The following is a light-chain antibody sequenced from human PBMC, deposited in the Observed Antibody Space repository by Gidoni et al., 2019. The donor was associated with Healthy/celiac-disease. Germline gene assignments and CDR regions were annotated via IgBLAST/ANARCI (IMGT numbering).Light chain of an antibody. CDR1: QSVSSN. Sequence: EIVLTQSPATLSLSPGERATLSCRASQSVSSNFAWYHQQPGQAPRLLLHDAANRATGIPPGFSGGGSGTEVTLTISSLEPEESAVYYCQQRSNWPPLTFGGGTKVEIK. CDR3: QQRSNWPPLT. CDR2: DAA. J-gene: IGKJ4*01. V-gene: IGKV3-11*01.